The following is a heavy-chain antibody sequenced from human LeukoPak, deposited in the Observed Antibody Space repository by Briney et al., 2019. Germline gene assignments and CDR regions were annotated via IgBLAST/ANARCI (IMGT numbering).Heavy chain of an antibody. V-gene: IGHV3-64*04. J-gene: IGHJ5*02. CDR2: ISSNGGST. CDR1: GFTFSSYA. CDR3: AREGYDSSGYYLHNYFDP. Sequence: GGSLRLSCSASGFTFSSYAMHWVRQAPGKGLEYVSAISSNGGSTYYADSVKGRFTISRDNAKKTLYLHMSGLRVEDTAIYYCAREGYDSSGYYLHNYFDPWGQGTLVTVSS. D-gene: IGHD3-22*01.